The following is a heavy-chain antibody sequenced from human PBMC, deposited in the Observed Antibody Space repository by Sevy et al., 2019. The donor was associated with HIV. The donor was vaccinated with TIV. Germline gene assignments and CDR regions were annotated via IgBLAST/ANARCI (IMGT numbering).Heavy chain of an antibody. D-gene: IGHD2-21*02. CDR3: ARKMELLVPDY. CDR2: ISNSGVSI. Sequence: GGSLRLSCAATGFSFSSYEMNWVRQAPGKGLEWVSYISNSGVSIYYSDSVKGRFTISRDNARNSLYLQMNSLRAEDTAVYYCARKMELLVPDYWGQGTLVTVSS. J-gene: IGHJ4*02. CDR1: GFSFSSYE. V-gene: IGHV3-48*03.